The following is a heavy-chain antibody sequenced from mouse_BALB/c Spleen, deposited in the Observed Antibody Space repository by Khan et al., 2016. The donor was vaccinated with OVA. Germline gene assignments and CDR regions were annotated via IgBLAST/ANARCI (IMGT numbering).Heavy chain of an antibody. CDR2: ISYSGGT. V-gene: IGHV3-2*02. J-gene: IGHJ3*01. CDR3: ARWFAY. Sequence: EVQLVESGPGLVKPSQSLSLTCTVTGYSITSDYAWNWIRQFPGNKLEWMGYISYSGGTSYLPSLKSRISITRDTSKNQFFLQLNSVTTEDSATYYCARWFAYWGQGTLATVS. CDR1: GYSITSDYA.